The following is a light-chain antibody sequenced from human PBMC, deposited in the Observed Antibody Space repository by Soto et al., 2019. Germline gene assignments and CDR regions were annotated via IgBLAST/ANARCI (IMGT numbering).Light chain of an antibody. Sequence: EIVLTQSPGTLSLSPGERATLSCRASQSVSSSYLAWYQQKPGQAPRLLIYGASSRATGIPDRFSGSGSGTAFTLTISTLEREDFAVYCCQQYGSSPRTYGQGTKVEIK. V-gene: IGKV3-20*01. CDR3: QQYGSSPRT. CDR2: GAS. CDR1: QSVSSSY. J-gene: IGKJ1*01.